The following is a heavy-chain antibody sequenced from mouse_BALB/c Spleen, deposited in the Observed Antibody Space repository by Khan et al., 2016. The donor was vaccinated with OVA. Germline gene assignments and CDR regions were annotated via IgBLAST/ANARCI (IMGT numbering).Heavy chain of an antibody. V-gene: IGHV1S135*01. Sequence: VQLKQSGPELMKPGASVKISCKASSYSFTSYYMHWVKQSHGKRLEWIGYIDPINGGTSYNQKFKGKATLTVDKSSSTAYMHLSSLPSEDSAVYFCARGGLGLRSYAMDYWGQGTAVTVSS. J-gene: IGHJ4*01. CDR3: ARGGLGLRSYAMDY. CDR1: SYSFTSYY. CDR2: IDPINGGT. D-gene: IGHD3-1*01.